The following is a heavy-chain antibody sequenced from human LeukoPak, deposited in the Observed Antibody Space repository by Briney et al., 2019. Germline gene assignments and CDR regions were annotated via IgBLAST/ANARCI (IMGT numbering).Heavy chain of an antibody. V-gene: IGHV3-21*01. CDR2: ISSHSIYI. Sequence: GGSLRLSCEASGFTFRTYSMNWVRQAPGKGLEWVSTISSHSIYIYYADSLKGRFTISRDNAQNSLYLQMNSLRAEDTAVYYCARVRYSGWTKYYFDSWGQGTLVTVSS. D-gene: IGHD6-19*01. CDR3: ARVRYSGWTKYYFDS. CDR1: GFTFRTYS. J-gene: IGHJ4*02.